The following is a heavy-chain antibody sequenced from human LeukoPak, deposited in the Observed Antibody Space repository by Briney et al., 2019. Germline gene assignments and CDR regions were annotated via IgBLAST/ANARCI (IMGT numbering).Heavy chain of an antibody. CDR2: VSAYNGNT. V-gene: IGHV1-18*01. D-gene: IGHD3-10*01. J-gene: IGHJ4*02. CDR1: GYTFTSYV. CDR3: VLLWFGESRYY. Sequence: GASVKVSCKASGYTFTSYVISWVRQAPGQGLEWMGWVSAYNGNTNYAQKLQGRVTMTTDTSTSTAYMELRSLRSDDTAVYYCVLLWFGESRYYWGQGTLVTVSS.